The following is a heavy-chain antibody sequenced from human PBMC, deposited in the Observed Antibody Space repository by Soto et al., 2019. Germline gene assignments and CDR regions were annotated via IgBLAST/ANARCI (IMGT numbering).Heavy chain of an antibody. Sequence: QITLKESGPTLVTPTQTLTLTCIFSGFSLTTNGEGVGWIRQPPGKSLEWLALIYWDDNKRYDSSLRSRLTIIKDTSKNLVVLTMTNMDPMDTATYYFAHRRARTSGRDDAYDVWGQGTVVTVSS. D-gene: IGHD3-10*01. V-gene: IGHV2-5*05. CDR3: AHRRARTSGRDDAYDV. CDR2: IYWDDNK. CDR1: GFSLTTNGEG. J-gene: IGHJ3*01.